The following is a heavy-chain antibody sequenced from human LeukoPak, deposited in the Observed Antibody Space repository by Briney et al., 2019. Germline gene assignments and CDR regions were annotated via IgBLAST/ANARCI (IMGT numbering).Heavy chain of an antibody. CDR1: GFTFSSFV. CDR3: AKGSGNGYGSGPFDY. V-gene: IGHV3-23*01. D-gene: IGHD3-10*01. CDR2: ISVDGGEK. Sequence: GGTLRLSCAASGFTFSSFVMTWVRQAPGKGLEWVSSISVDGGEKNYADSVKGRFVISRDKSRNTVYLQMNSLRAEDTAVYYCAKGSGNGYGSGPFDYWGQGTLVTVSS. J-gene: IGHJ4*02.